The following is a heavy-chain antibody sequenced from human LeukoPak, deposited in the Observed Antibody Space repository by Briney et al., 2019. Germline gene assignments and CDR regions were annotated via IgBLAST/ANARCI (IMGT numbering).Heavy chain of an antibody. Sequence: SETLSLTCTVSGGSISSSSYYWGWIRQPPGKGLEWIGSIYYSGSTYYNPSLKSRVTISVYTAKNQFSLKLSSVTAADTAVYYCASWVLLLQRFDPWGQGTLVTVSS. V-gene: IGHV4-39*01. D-gene: IGHD2-15*01. CDR3: ASWVLLLQRFDP. J-gene: IGHJ5*02. CDR1: GGSISSSSYY. CDR2: IYYSGST.